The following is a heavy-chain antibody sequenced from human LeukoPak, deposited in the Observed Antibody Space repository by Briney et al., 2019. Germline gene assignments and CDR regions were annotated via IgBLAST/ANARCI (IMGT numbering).Heavy chain of an antibody. CDR1: GYTFTSYG. Sequence: ASVTVSCKASGYTFTSYGISWVRQAPGQGLEWMGWISAYNGNTNYAQKLQGRVTMTTDTSTSTAYMELRSLRSDDTAVYYCARDWAHIAVAGTFDYWGQGTLVTVSS. CDR3: ARDWAHIAVAGTFDY. J-gene: IGHJ4*02. D-gene: IGHD6-19*01. V-gene: IGHV1-18*01. CDR2: ISAYNGNT.